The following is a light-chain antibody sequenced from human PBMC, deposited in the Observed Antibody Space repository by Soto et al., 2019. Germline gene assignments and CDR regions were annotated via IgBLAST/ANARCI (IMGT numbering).Light chain of an antibody. CDR2: GAS. CDR3: QQYNNWPLT. V-gene: IGKV3-15*01. CDR1: QSVSSN. Sequence: EVVMTQSPATLSVSPGERATLSCRASQSVSSNLAWHQQKPGQAPRLLIYGASTRATGIPARFSGSGSGTEFTLTISSLQPEDFAVYFCQQYNNWPLTFGQGTKVDIK. J-gene: IGKJ1*01.